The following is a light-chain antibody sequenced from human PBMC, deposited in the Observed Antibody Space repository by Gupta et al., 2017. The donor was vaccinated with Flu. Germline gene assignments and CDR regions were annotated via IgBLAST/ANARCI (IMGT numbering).Light chain of an antibody. CDR3: ETQGV. Sequence: QPVLTQSSSASASLGSSVKLTCTLSSGPTSYIIAWHQQQPGKAPGYLMKVEGSGSDNKGSGVPDRFSGCSSGADRYLTISNVQSEDEVDYYCETQGVFGGGTKLTVL. CDR1: SGPTSYI. CDR2: VEGSGSD. V-gene: IGLV4-60*03. J-gene: IGLJ3*02.